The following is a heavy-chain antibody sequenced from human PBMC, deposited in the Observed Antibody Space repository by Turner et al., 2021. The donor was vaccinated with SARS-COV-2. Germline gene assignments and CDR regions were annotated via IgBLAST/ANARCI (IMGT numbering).Heavy chain of an antibody. Sequence: EVQLVESGGGLVQPGGSLRLSCAASGFTFSSYDMHWVRQATGKGLEWVSAIGTAGDTYYPGSGKGRFTISRENAKNSLYLQMNSLRAGDTAVYYCARAGGMTTVLPGYFDLWGRGTLVTVSS. V-gene: IGHV3-13*04. D-gene: IGHD4-17*01. J-gene: IGHJ2*01. CDR1: GFTFSSYD. CDR2: IGTAGDT. CDR3: ARAGGMTTVLPGYFDL.